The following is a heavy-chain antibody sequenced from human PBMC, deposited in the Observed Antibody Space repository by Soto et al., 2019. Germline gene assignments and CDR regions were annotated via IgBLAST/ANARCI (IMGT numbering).Heavy chain of an antibody. CDR3: ARDTHRGFLGDPHWYFDY. Sequence: PSETLSLTCAVSSGSISSSNWWSWVRQPPGKGLEWIGEIYHSGSTNYNPSLKSRVTISVDKSKNQFSLKLSSVTAADTAVYYCARDTHRGFLGDPHWYFDYWGQGTLVTVSS. J-gene: IGHJ4*02. CDR2: IYHSGST. D-gene: IGHD3-10*01. V-gene: IGHV4-4*02. CDR1: SGSISSSNW.